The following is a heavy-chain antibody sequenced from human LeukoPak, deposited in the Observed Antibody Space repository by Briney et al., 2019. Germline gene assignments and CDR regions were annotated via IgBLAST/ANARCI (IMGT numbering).Heavy chain of an antibody. CDR2: ISGDGGST. D-gene: IGHD2-21*02. J-gene: IGHJ4*02. V-gene: IGHV3-43*02. Sequence: PGGSLRLPCAASGFTFDDYAMHWVRQAPGKGLEWVSLISGDGGSTYYADSVKGRFTISRDNSKNSLYLQMNSLRTEDTALYYCAKDLCGGDCYIHDYWGQGTLVTVSS. CDR3: AKDLCGGDCYIHDY. CDR1: GFTFDDYA.